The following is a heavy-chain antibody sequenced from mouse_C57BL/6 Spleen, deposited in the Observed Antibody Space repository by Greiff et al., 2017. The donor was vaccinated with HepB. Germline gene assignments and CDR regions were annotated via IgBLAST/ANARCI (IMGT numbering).Heavy chain of an antibody. CDR2: IYPGNSDT. V-gene: IGHV1-5*01. CDR3: TRGDYDGTSYFDY. J-gene: IGHJ2*01. CDR1: GYTFTSYW. Sequence: EVKLVESGTVLARPGASVKMSCKTSGYTFTSYWMHWVKQRPGQGLEWIGAIYPGNSDTSYNQKFKGKAKLTAVTSASTAYMELSSLTNEDSAVYYCTRGDYDGTSYFDYWGQGTTLTVSS. D-gene: IGHD2-4*01.